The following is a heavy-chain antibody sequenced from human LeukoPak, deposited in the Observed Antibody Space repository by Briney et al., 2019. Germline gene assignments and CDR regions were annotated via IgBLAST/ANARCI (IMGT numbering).Heavy chain of an antibody. CDR1: GFTLSNYW. CDR2: IYPDDSDA. CDR3: ARHVYASGYFEH. J-gene: IGHJ1*01. Sequence: GESLKISCQVSGFTLSNYWIAWVRQMPGKGLEWMGIIYPDDSDARYRPPFQGLVTISADKSINTVYLQWSRLQASDTAVYYCARHVYASGYFEHWGQGTLVTVSS. D-gene: IGHD2-8*01. V-gene: IGHV5-51*01.